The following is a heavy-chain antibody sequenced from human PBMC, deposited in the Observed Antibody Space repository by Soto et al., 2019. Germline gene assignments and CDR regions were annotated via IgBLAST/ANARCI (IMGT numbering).Heavy chain of an antibody. Sequence: QVQLVQSGAEEKKPGASVKVSCKASGYTFTSYAMHWVRQAPGQRLEWMGWINAGNGNTKHPQKFQGRVTITRDTSASTAYMALTSLRSEDTAVYYCATSPGIAVADYWGQGTLVTVSS. J-gene: IGHJ4*02. CDR1: GYTFTSYA. CDR2: INAGNGNT. D-gene: IGHD6-19*01. CDR3: ATSPGIAVADY. V-gene: IGHV1-3*05.